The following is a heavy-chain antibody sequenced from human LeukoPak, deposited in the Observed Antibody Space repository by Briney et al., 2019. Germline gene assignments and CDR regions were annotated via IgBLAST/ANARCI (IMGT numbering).Heavy chain of an antibody. J-gene: IGHJ6*02. D-gene: IGHD6-13*01. V-gene: IGHV4-39*01. CDR2: IYYSGST. CDR1: GGSISISSYY. Sequence: SETLSLTCTVSGGSISISSYYWGWIRQPPGKGLEWIGSIYYSGSTYYNPSLKSRVTISVDTSKNQFSLKLSSVTAADTAVYYCARPGIAAAGPIDYYGMDVWGQGTTVTVSS. CDR3: ARPGIAAAGPIDYYGMDV.